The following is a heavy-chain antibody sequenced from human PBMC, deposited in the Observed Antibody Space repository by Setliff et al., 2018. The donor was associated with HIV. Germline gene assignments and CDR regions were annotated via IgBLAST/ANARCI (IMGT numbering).Heavy chain of an antibody. Sequence: SETLSLTCAVSGGSFSSNNWWSWVRQPPGKGLEWIGEIYHSGSTNYNPSLKSRVTISVDKSKNQFSLKLSSVTAADTAVYYCARAMYYYGSGSYDYYMDVWGKGTTVTVSS. CDR3: ARAMYYYGSGSYDYYMDV. V-gene: IGHV4-4*02. CDR1: GGSFSSNNW. J-gene: IGHJ6*03. D-gene: IGHD3-10*01. CDR2: IYHSGST.